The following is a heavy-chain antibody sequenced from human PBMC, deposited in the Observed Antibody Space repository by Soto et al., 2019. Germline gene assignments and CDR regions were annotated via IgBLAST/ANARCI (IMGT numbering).Heavy chain of an antibody. CDR1: RLTFIPYG. V-gene: IGHV3-30*18. CDR3: IKEGRGSTTSCSRCYGLDG. CDR2: LSHDETNK. Sequence: GGCLRLSRGSSRLTFIPYGVHCLRTAACEGLEWVAALSHDETNKFYADSVKGRFTISRDNSKNTLYLEMFSLRAEDTAVYYCIKEGRGSTTSCSRCYGLDGWGQGTKVPVSS. D-gene: IGHD2-2*01. J-gene: IGHJ6*02.